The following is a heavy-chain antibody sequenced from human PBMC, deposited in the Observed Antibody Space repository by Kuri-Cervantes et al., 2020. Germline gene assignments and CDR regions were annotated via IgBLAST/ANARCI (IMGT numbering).Heavy chain of an antibody. Sequence: GESLKISCAASGFTFSSYAMSWVRQVPGKGLEWVANIKHSETFYVDSVKGRFTISRDNAKNLLYLQMNSLRAEDTAVYYCTRDDPTQRGDYWGQGTLVTVSS. CDR2: IKHSET. V-gene: IGHV3-7*03. J-gene: IGHJ4*02. D-gene: IGHD3-16*01. CDR3: TRDDPTQRGDY. CDR1: GFTFSSYA.